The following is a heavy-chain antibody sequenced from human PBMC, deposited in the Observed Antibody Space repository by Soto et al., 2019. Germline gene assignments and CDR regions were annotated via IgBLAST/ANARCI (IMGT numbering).Heavy chain of an antibody. CDR2: IKQDGSEK. CDR1: GFTFSSYW. Sequence: EVQLVGSGGGLVQPGGSLRLSCAASGFTFSSYWMSWVRQAPGKGLEWVANIKQDGSEKYYVDSVKGRFTISRDNAKNSLYLQMNSLRAEDTAVYYCARRIVVVPAAMGPGGGTSWFDPWGQGTLVTVSS. V-gene: IGHV3-7*03. D-gene: IGHD2-2*01. CDR3: ARRIVVVPAAMGPGGGTSWFDP. J-gene: IGHJ5*02.